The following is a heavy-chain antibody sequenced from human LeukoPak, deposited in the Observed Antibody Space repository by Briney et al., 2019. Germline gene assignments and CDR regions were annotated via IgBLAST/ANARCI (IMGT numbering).Heavy chain of an antibody. J-gene: IGHJ6*03. CDR2: IYTSGST. D-gene: IGHD2-2*01. Sequence: PSETLSVTCTVSGGSISSYYWSWIRQPAGKGLEWIGRIYTSGSTNYNPSLKSRVTMSVDTSKSQFSLKLSSVTAADTAVYYCARESSSISPYYYYMDVWGKGTTVTVSS. CDR3: ARESSSISPYYYYMDV. CDR1: GGSISSYY. V-gene: IGHV4-4*07.